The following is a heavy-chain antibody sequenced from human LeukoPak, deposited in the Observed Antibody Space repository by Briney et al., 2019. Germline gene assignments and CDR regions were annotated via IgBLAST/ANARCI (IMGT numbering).Heavy chain of an antibody. CDR1: GYKFTSYW. J-gene: IGHJ4*02. CDR2: IYPGVSDT. D-gene: IGHD6-13*01. V-gene: IGHV5-51*01. Sequence: GESLQISCKGSGYKFTSYWIAWVRQMPGKGLEWMGIIYPGVSDTRYSPYFQGQVTISADKSISTAYLQWSSLKASDTAMYYCARMAAAGSWDFDYWGQGTLVTVSS. CDR3: ARMAAAGSWDFDY.